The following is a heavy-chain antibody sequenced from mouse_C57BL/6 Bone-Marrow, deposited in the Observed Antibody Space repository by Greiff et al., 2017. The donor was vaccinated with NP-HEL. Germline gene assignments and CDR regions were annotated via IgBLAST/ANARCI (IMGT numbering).Heavy chain of an antibody. D-gene: IGHD2-1*01. J-gene: IGHJ2*01. Sequence: EVQLQQSGPGLVKPSQSLSLTCSVPGYSITSGYYWNWIRQFPGNKLEWMGYISYDGSNNYNPSLKNRISITRDTSKNQFFLKLNSVTTEDTATYYCARMGSTPFDYWGQGTTLTVSS. V-gene: IGHV3-6*01. CDR1: GYSITSGYY. CDR3: ARMGSTPFDY. CDR2: ISYDGSN.